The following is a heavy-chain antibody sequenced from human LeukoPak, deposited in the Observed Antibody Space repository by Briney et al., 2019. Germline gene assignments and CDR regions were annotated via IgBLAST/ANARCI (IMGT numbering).Heavy chain of an antibody. CDR3: ARAETTVTRPHWFDP. D-gene: IGHD4-17*01. J-gene: IGHJ5*02. CDR2: ISGSSSYI. Sequence: GGSLRLSCAASGFTFSDYYMNWIRQAPGKGLEWVSYISGSSSYIYYADSVKGRFTISRDNAKNSLYLQMNSLRAEDTAVYYCARAETTVTRPHWFDPWGQGTLVTVSS. V-gene: IGHV3-11*04. CDR1: GFTFSDYY.